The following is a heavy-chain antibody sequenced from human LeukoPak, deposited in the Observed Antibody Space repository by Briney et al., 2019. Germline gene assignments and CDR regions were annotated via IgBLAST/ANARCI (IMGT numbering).Heavy chain of an antibody. Sequence: GGSLRLSCAGSGFFFNNFWMTWVRQAPGKGLEWVANINEDGSRANYVGSVKGRITISRDNAKNSLYLQMNSLRPEDTAIYYCASEINWGSGAFDVWGQGTIVTVSS. CDR1: GFFFNNFW. CDR2: INEDGSRA. D-gene: IGHD7-27*01. J-gene: IGHJ3*01. CDR3: ASEINWGSGAFDV. V-gene: IGHV3-7*01.